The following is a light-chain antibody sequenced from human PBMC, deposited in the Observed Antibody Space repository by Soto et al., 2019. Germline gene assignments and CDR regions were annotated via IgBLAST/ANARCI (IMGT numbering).Light chain of an antibody. CDR3: HQYNTFPPYT. V-gene: IGKV1-5*03. CDR2: KAS. CDR1: QSVTDW. Sequence: DIQMTQSPSTLSASVGDRVTLTCRASQSVTDWLAWHQQKPGEAPKVLIYKASNLESGVPSRFSGSGFGTEFTLTISSLQPDDSAVYYCHQYNTFPPYTFGQGTKLEI. J-gene: IGKJ2*01.